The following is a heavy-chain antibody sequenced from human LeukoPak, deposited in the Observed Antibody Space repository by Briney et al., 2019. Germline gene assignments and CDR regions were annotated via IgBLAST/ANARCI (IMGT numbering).Heavy chain of an antibody. J-gene: IGHJ4*02. D-gene: IGHD1-26*01. Sequence: SGPTLVKPTETLTLTCTLSGFSLTTSRVGVGWMRQFPGKALQWLSLIYWDDDTRNRPSLRGRLAVTKDASKNQVLLTMTNVDPADAGTYYCAHRPGMGAHRFDVWGQGILVTVSS. CDR3: AHRPGMGAHRFDV. CDR2: IYWDDDT. V-gene: IGHV2-5*02. CDR1: GFSLTTSRVG.